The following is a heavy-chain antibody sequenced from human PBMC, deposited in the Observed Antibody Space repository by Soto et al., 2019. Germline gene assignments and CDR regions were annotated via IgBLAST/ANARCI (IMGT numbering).Heavy chain of an antibody. J-gene: IGHJ5*02. D-gene: IGHD2-2*01. V-gene: IGHV3-21*01. CDR2: ISSSSSYI. CDR1: GFTFSSYS. CDR3: ARRTVVPAAPNDQLTFAP. Sequence: EVQLVESGGGLVKPGGSLRLSCAASGFTFSSYSMNWVRQAPGKGLEWVSSISSSSSYIYYADSVKGRFTIARDNSKHSLYLQKSGGRAEDAAVYYCARRTVVPAAPNDQLTFAPWGQGTLVTVSS.